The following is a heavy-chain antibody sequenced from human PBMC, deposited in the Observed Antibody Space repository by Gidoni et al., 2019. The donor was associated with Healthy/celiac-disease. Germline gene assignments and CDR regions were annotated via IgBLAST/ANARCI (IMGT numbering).Heavy chain of an antibody. CDR1: GYSFTSYW. V-gene: IGHV5-51*01. CDR2: IYPGDSDT. D-gene: IGHD5-12*01. Sequence: EVQLVQSGAEVKKPGESLKISCKGSGYSFTSYWIGRVRQMPGKGLEWMGIIYPGDSDTRYSPSFQGQVTISADKSISTAYLQWSSLKASDTAMYYCARRRERDGYNSGAFDIWGQGTMVTVSS. CDR3: ARRRERDGYNSGAFDI. J-gene: IGHJ3*02.